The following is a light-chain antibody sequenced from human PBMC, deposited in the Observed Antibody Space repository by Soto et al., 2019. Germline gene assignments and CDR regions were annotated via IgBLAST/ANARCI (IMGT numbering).Light chain of an antibody. CDR2: GAS. V-gene: IGKV3-15*01. CDR3: QQYDKWPPVT. J-gene: IGKJ5*01. Sequence: EIAMTQSPATLSVSPGERATPSCRASQSVNSYLAWYQKKPGQAPRLLIYGASTRSTGIPARFSGSGSGTDFTLTISSLQSEDSAVYYCQQYDKWPPVTFGQGTRLEIK. CDR1: QSVNSY.